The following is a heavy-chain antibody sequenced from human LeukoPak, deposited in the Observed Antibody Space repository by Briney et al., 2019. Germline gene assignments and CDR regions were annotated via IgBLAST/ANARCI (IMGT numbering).Heavy chain of an antibody. D-gene: IGHD6-19*01. CDR2: IYYSGGT. Sequence: SETLSLTCTVSGGSISSYYWNWIRQPPGKGLEWIGYIYYSGGTNYNPSLKSRVTISVDTSKNQFSLKLSSVTAADTAVYFCARQLRGEAVAGHLQPFDYWGQGTLVTVSS. CDR3: ARQLRGEAVAGHLQPFDY. J-gene: IGHJ4*02. CDR1: GGSISSYY. V-gene: IGHV4-59*08.